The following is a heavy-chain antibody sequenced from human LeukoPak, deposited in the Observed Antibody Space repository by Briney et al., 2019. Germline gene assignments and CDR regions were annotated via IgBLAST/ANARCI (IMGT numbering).Heavy chain of an antibody. J-gene: IGHJ4*02. Sequence: GGSLRLSCAASGFTFSSYSMNWVRQAPGKGLEWVSSISSSSSYIYYADSVKGRFTISRDNAKNSLYLQMNSLRAEDTAVYYCARTNYYDSSGYYYVDYWGQGTLVTVSS. CDR3: ARTNYYDSSGYYYVDY. D-gene: IGHD3-22*01. CDR2: ISSSSSYI. CDR1: GFTFSSYS. V-gene: IGHV3-21*01.